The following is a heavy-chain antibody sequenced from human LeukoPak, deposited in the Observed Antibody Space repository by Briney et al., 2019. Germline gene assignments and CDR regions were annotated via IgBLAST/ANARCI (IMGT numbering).Heavy chain of an antibody. CDR3: ARDRDDSSGYYSNWFDP. CDR1: GFTFSSYW. Sequence: PGGSLRLSCAASGFTFSSYWMHWVRQAPGKGLVWVSRINSDGSSTSYADSVKGRFTISRDNAKNTLYLQMNSLRAVDTAVYYCARDRDDSSGYYSNWFDPWGQGTLVTVSS. CDR2: INSDGSST. V-gene: IGHV3-74*01. D-gene: IGHD3-22*01. J-gene: IGHJ5*02.